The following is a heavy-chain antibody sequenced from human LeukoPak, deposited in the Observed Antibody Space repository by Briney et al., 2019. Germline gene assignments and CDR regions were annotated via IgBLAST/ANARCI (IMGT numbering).Heavy chain of an antibody. CDR1: GYTFTSYY. Sequence: ASVKVSCKASGYTFTSYYMHWVRQAPGQGLEWMGIINPSGGSTSYAQKFQGRVTMTRDTSTSTVYMELSSLRSEDAAVYYCARVRPVEMAQGIIDYWGQGTLVTVSS. CDR2: INPSGGST. D-gene: IGHD5-24*01. CDR3: ARVRPVEMAQGIIDY. J-gene: IGHJ4*02. V-gene: IGHV1-46*01.